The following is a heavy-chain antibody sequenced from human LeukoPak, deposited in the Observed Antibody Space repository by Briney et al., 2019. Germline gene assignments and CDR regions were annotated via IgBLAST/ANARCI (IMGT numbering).Heavy chain of an antibody. D-gene: IGHD3-16*02. CDR1: GGSIGSGDYY. CDR2: IYYTGST. Sequence: SETLSLTCTVSGGSIGSGDYYWSWIRQSPGKGLEWIGYIYYTGSTYYNPSLKSRVTISVDRSKNQFSLKLSSVTAADTAVYYCARSEITFGGVIVSFDYWGQGTLVTVSS. CDR3: ARSEITFGGVIVSFDY. V-gene: IGHV4-30-4*01. J-gene: IGHJ4*02.